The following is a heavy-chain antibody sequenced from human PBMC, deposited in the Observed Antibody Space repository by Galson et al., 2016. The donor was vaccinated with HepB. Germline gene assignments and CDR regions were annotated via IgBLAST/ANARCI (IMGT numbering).Heavy chain of an antibody. Sequence: SLRLSCAASGFIFSRYGMHWVRQAPGKGLEWVAVIWYDGSEKYYGDSVKGRFTISRDNSKNTLYLQMNSLRAEDTAVYYCARDNGYMPRGILRGSWFDPWGQGTLVTVSS. CDR1: GFIFSRYG. V-gene: IGHV3-33*01. CDR3: ARDNGYMPRGILRGSWFDP. D-gene: IGHD3-10*01. CDR2: IWYDGSEK. J-gene: IGHJ5*02.